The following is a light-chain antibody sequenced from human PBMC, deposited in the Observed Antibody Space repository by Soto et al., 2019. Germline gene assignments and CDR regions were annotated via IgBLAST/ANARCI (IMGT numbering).Light chain of an antibody. J-gene: IGKJ1*01. CDR1: QTISSW. CDR3: QQYNSYPWT. CDR2: DAS. V-gene: IGKV1-5*01. Sequence: DIQMTQSPSTLSASVGDRVTISCRASQTISSWLAWYQQKPGKAPKLLIYDASNLESGVPSRFSGSGSGTEFTLTISSLQPDDFATYYCQQYNSYPWTFDQGTKVEIK.